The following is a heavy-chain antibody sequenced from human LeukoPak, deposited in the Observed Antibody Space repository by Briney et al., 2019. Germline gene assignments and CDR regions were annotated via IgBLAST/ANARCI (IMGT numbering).Heavy chain of an antibody. Sequence: SETLSLTCAVYGGSFSGYYWSWIRQPPGKGPEWIGEINHSGSTNYNPSLKSRVTISVDTSQNQFSLKLSSVTAADTAVYYCARGVNYYDYVWGSYRLFDYWGQGTLVTVSS. V-gene: IGHV4-34*01. CDR3: ARGVNYYDYVWGSYRLFDY. CDR1: GGSFSGYY. J-gene: IGHJ4*02. CDR2: INHSGST. D-gene: IGHD3-16*02.